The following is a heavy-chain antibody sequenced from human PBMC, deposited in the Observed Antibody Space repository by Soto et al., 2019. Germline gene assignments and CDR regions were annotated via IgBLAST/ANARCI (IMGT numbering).Heavy chain of an antibody. CDR3: ARAYDGAKVRWFDT. V-gene: IGHV4-31*03. CDR1: GASIRSGGYY. CDR2: IYYSGNT. Sequence: QVQLQESGPGLLKPSQTLTLTCTVSGASIRSGGYYFSWVRQRPGKGLEWRGYIYYSGNTHYNPSLKSRLTISVDTSKHHFSMKLDAVTAADTAMYYCARAYDGAKVRWFDTWGQGTLVTVSS. D-gene: IGHD3-3*01. J-gene: IGHJ5*02.